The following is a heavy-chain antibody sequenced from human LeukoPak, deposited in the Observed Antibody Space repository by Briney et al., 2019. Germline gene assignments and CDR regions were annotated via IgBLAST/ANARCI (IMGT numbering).Heavy chain of an antibody. CDR1: GFTFSSYA. D-gene: IGHD6-19*01. Sequence: GGSLRLSCAASGFTFSSYAMSWVRQAPGKGLEWVSAISGSGGSTYYADSVKGRFTISRDNSKNTLYLQMNSLRAEDTAVYYCAKSGVGSGSGWYYYYYGMDVWGQGITVTVSS. CDR3: AKSGVGSGSGWYYYYYGMDV. V-gene: IGHV3-23*01. CDR2: ISGSGGST. J-gene: IGHJ6*02.